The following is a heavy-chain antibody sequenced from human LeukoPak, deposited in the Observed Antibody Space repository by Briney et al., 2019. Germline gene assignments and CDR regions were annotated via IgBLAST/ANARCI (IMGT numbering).Heavy chain of an antibody. Sequence: SVKVSCKASAGTFGSDIINWVRQAPGQGLEWMGRTIPRVDITNYAQKFQDRVTITADRSTSTVYMELSTLRSDDTAVYYCATARMHDYWGQGTQVTVSS. CDR3: ATARMHDY. J-gene: IGHJ4*02. CDR1: AGTFGSDI. CDR2: TIPRVDIT. V-gene: IGHV1-69*02. D-gene: IGHD5-24*01.